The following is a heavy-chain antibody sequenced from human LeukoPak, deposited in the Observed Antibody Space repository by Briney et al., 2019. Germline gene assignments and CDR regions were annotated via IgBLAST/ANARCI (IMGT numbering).Heavy chain of an antibody. Sequence: SETLPLTCAVYGGSFSGYYWSWIRQPPGKGLEWIGEINHSGSTNYNPSLKSRVTISVDTSKNQFSLKLSSVTAADTAVYYCARGPIFSGSYPLTGYAFDIWGQGTMVTVSS. CDR1: GGSFSGYY. J-gene: IGHJ3*02. V-gene: IGHV4-34*01. CDR2: INHSGST. D-gene: IGHD1-26*01. CDR3: ARGPIFSGSYPLTGYAFDI.